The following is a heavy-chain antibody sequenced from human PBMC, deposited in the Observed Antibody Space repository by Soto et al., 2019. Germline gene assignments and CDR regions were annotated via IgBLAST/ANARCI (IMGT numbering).Heavy chain of an antibody. J-gene: IGHJ4*02. Sequence: SETLSLTCTVSGGSISGGGNYWSWIRQHPGKGLEWIGYIYDSGTTYYNPSLKSRVTISGDTSTNLLSLKLTSVTAADTAVYYCARGEVRTTFRHWGQGTLVTVSS. V-gene: IGHV4-31*03. D-gene: IGHD3-10*01. CDR1: GGSISGGGNY. CDR3: ARGEVRTTFRH. CDR2: IYDSGTT.